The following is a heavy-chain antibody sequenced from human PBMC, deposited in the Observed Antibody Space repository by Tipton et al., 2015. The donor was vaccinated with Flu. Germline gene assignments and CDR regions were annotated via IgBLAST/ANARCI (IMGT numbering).Heavy chain of an antibody. CDR1: GGSISSGSYY. D-gene: IGHD2-21*01. Sequence: TLSLTCTVSGGSISSGSYYWSWIRQPAGKGLEWIGRIYTSGSTNYNPSLKSRVTISVDTSKNQFSLKLSSVTAADTAVYYCARGQVSPHLTYGMDVWGQGTTVTVSS. CDR3: ARGQVSPHLTYGMDV. V-gene: IGHV4-61*02. J-gene: IGHJ6*02. CDR2: IYTSGST.